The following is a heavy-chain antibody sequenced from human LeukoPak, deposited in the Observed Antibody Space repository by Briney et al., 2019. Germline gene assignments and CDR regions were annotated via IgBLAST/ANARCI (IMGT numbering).Heavy chain of an antibody. D-gene: IGHD1-26*01. CDR3: AKDRAWELSFDY. CDR2: ISGSGGST. Sequence: GGSLRLSCAASGFTFSSYAMSWVRQALGKGLEWVSAISGSGGSTYYADSVKGRFTISRDNSKNTLYLQMNSLRAEDTAVYYCAKDRAWELSFDYWGQGTLVTVSS. V-gene: IGHV3-23*01. CDR1: GFTFSSYA. J-gene: IGHJ4*02.